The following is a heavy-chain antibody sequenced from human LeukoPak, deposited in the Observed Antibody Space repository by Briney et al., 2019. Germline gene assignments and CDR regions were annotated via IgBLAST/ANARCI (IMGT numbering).Heavy chain of an antibody. CDR3: AKARAGDITAAFNY. D-gene: IGHD6-13*01. CDR2: ISGSGAST. J-gene: IGHJ4*02. CDR1: GFTFSGYS. Sequence: GGSLRLSCAASGFTFSGYSMNWVRQAPGKGLEWVSGISGSGASTYYADSVKGRFTISRDNSQNTLYLQMNSLRAEDTAVYYCAKARAGDITAAFNYWGQGTLVTVSS. V-gene: IGHV3-23*01.